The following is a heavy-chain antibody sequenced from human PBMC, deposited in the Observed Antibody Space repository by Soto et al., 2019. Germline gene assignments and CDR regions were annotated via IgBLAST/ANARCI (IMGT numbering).Heavy chain of an antibody. V-gene: IGHV4-39*01. J-gene: IGHJ6*02. CDR1: GCSISSSSYY. CDR2: IYYSGST. CDR3: ARLPAAIDYYYYGMDV. D-gene: IGHD2-2*01. Sequence: SETLSLTCTVSGCSISSSSYYWGWIRKPPGKGLEWIGSIYYSGSTYYNPSLKSRVTISVDTSKNQFSLKLSSVTAADTAVYYRARLPAAIDYYYYGMDVWGQGTTVTVSS.